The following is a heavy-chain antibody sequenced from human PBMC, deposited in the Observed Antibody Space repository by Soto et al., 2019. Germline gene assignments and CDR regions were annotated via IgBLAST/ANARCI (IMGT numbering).Heavy chain of an antibody. CDR1: GGTFTTYD. CDR2: IIPLFDAT. V-gene: IGHV1-69*06. CDR3: ARDRSSSWYNGTFYFDS. Sequence: QVQLVQSGAEVRKPGSSVKVSCKASGGTFTTYDISWVRQAPGQGLEWMGGIIPLFDATKYAQKFQGRVTITADKSTGTAYIELSRLRSEDTAMYYCARDRSSSWYNGTFYFDSWGQGTLVTVSS. J-gene: IGHJ4*02. D-gene: IGHD6-19*01.